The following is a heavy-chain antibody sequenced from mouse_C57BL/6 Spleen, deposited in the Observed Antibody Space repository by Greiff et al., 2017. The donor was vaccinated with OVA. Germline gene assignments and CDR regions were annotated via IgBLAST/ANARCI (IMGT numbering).Heavy chain of an antibody. CDR3: ARQDGYYSYFDY. Sequence: EVKLQESGGDLVKPGGSLKLSCAASGFTFSSYGMSWVRQTPDKRLEWVATISSGGSYTYYPDSVKGRFTISRDNAKNTLYLQMSSLKSEDTAMYYCARQDGYYSYFDYWGQGTTLTVSS. V-gene: IGHV5-6*01. CDR1: GFTFSSYG. J-gene: IGHJ2*01. CDR2: ISSGGSYT. D-gene: IGHD2-3*01.